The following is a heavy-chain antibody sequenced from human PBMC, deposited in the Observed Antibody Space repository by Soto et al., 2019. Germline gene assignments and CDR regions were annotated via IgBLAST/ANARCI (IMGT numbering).Heavy chain of an antibody. CDR1: GFTFSSYA. D-gene: IGHD3-22*01. Sequence: GGSLRLSCAASGFTFSSYAMSWVRQAPGKGLEWVSAISGSGGSTYYADSVKGRFTISRDNSKNTLYLQMNSLRAEDTAVYYCAKDRHYYDSSGSEELDYWGQGTLVTVSS. CDR2: ISGSGGST. J-gene: IGHJ4*02. CDR3: AKDRHYYDSSGSEELDY. V-gene: IGHV3-23*01.